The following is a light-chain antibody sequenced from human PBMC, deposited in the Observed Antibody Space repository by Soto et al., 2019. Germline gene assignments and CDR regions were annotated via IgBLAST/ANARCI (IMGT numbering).Light chain of an antibody. Sequence: EIVLTQSPATQSSFPGERVTLSCRASQPISYRSLAWYQHTPGRAPRLLIYATSSRAAGLPDRFIGSGSGTDFNLSISRLEPADFAVYYCQHYDNSLLTFGPGTKVDIK. V-gene: IGKV3-20*01. CDR2: ATS. J-gene: IGKJ3*01. CDR1: QPISYRS. CDR3: QHYDNSLLT.